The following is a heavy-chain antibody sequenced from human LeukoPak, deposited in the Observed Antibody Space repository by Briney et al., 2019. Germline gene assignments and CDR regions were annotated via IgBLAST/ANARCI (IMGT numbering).Heavy chain of an antibody. J-gene: IGHJ6*04. CDR3: ARDGTDILTGYYFGMDV. D-gene: IGHD3-9*01. CDR2: KKQDGSEK. V-gene: IGHV3-7*03. Sequence: GGSLRLSCAASGFTFSSYWMSWVRQAPGKGLEGVAKKKQDGSEKYYVDSVKGRFTISRDNAKNSLYLQMNSLRAEVTAVYYCARDGTDILTGYYFGMDVWGKGTTVTVSS. CDR1: GFTFSSYW.